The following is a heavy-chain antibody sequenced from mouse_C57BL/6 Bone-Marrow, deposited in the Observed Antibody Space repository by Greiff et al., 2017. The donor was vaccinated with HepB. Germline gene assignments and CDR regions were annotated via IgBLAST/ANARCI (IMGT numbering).Heavy chain of an antibody. CDR3: ARLRGHYAMDY. CDR2: ISSGGSYT. V-gene: IGHV5-6*01. J-gene: IGHJ4*01. CDR1: GFTFSSYG. Sequence: DVHLVESGGDLVKPGGSLKLSCAASGFTFSSYGMSWVRQTPDKRLEWVATISSGGSYTYYPDSVKGRFTISRDNAKNTLYLQMSSLKSEDTAMYYCARLRGHYAMDYWGQGTSVTVSS.